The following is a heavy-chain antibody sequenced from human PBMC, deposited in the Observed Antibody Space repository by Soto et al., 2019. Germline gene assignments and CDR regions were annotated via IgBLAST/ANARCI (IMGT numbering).Heavy chain of an antibody. CDR1: GFTFSNYA. V-gene: IGHV3-23*01. CDR2: IGGGGVPT. D-gene: IGHD3-22*01. Sequence: GGSLRLSCAASGFTFSNYAMSWVRQAPGKGLEWVSAIGGGGVPTYHADSVKGRFSISRDDSKSTLYLQMNSLKTDDTAVYYCTTYYYSRSGQFDYWGQGTLVTVSS. J-gene: IGHJ4*02. CDR3: TTYYYSRSGQFDY.